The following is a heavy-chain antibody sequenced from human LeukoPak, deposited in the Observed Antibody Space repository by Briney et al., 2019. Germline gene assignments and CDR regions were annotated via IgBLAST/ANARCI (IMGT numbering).Heavy chain of an antibody. CDR1: GYTLTELS. Sequence: ASVKVSCKVSGYTLTELSMHWVRQAPGKGLEWMGGFDPEDGETIYAQKFQGRVTMTEDTSTDTAYMELSSLRSEDTAVYYCATEVVGATINTRYSDYWGQGTLVTVSS. D-gene: IGHD1-26*01. CDR2: FDPEDGET. CDR3: ATEVVGATINTRYSDY. J-gene: IGHJ4*02. V-gene: IGHV1-24*01.